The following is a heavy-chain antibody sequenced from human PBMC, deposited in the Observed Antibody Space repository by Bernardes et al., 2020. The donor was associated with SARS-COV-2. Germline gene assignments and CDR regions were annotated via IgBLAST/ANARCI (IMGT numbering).Heavy chain of an antibody. CDR1: GYTFTSYG. CDR2: ISAYNGTT. CDR3: AREPRLDIVVVPAAHYYYMDV. J-gene: IGHJ6*03. Sequence: ASVKVSCKASGYTFTSYGISWVRQAPGQGLEWMGWISAYNGTTNYAQKLQGRVTMTTDTSTSTAYMELRSLRSDDTAVYYCAREPRLDIVVVPAAHYYYMDVWGKGTTVTGSS. D-gene: IGHD2-2*03. V-gene: IGHV1-18*01.